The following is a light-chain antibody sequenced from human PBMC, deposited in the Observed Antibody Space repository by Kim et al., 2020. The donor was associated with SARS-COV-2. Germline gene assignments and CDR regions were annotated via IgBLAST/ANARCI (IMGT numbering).Light chain of an antibody. CDR1: QRISSS. J-gene: IGKJ1*01. CDR3: QQSYTFPRT. CDR2: AAS. Sequence: DIQMTQSPSSLSASVGDRVTITCRTSQRISSSLNWYQQKPGTAPKLLIYAASGLQSEVPSRFSGSGSGTDFTLTINGLQPEDFATYFCQQSYTFPRTFGQGTKVDIK. V-gene: IGKV1-39*01.